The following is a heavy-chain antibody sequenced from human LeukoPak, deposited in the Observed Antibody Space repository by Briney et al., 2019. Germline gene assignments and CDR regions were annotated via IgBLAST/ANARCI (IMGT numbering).Heavy chain of an antibody. CDR2: IYYSGST. J-gene: IGHJ4*02. V-gene: IGHV4-59*11. D-gene: IGHD3-3*01. Sequence: SETLSLTCTVSGGSLSSHYWSWIRQPPGKGLEWIGYIYYSGSTNYNPSLKSRVTISVDTSKNQFSLKLSSVTAADTAVYYCASFFYDCLNGYFDYWGQGTLVTVSS. CDR3: ASFFYDCLNGYFDY. CDR1: GGSLSSHY.